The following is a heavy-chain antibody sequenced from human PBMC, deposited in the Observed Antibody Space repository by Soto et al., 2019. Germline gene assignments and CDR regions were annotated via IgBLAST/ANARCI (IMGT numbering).Heavy chain of an antibody. Sequence: SQTLSPTCAMSGDSVSINRAAWNLVRQCPSRGLEWLGRTYYRSKWSNDYALSVNSRITINPDTSKNQFSLQLNSVTPEDTAVYYCVRGIDSSFDYWGQGTLVTVSS. J-gene: IGHJ4*02. V-gene: IGHV6-1*01. CDR2: TYYRSKWSN. CDR1: GDSVSINRAA. CDR3: VRGIDSSFDY. D-gene: IGHD6-13*01.